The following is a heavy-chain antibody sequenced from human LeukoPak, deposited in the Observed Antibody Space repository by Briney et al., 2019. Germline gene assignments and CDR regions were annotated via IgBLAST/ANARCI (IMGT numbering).Heavy chain of an antibody. Sequence: ASVKVSCKASGYTFTSYGISWVRQAPGQGLEWMGWVSAYNGNTNYAQKLQGRVTMTTDTSTSTAYMELRSLRSDDTAVYYCARVENTIFGVVIMAWWGQGTLVTVSS. CDR1: GYTFTSYG. J-gene: IGHJ4*02. CDR2: VSAYNGNT. V-gene: IGHV1-18*01. CDR3: ARVENTIFGVVIMAW. D-gene: IGHD3-3*01.